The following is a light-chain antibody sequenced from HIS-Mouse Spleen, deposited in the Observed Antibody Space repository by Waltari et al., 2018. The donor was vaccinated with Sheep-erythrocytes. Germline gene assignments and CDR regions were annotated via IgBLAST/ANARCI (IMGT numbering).Light chain of an antibody. CDR2: AAS. V-gene: IGKV1-9*01. CDR1: QGISSY. Sequence: DIQLTQSPSFLSASVGDRVTITCRASQGISSYLAWYQQKPGKAPKLLIYAASTLQSGVPSRFSGSGSGTEFTLTISCLQPEDFATYYCQQLNSYLTWTFGQGTKVEIK. J-gene: IGKJ1*01. CDR3: QQLNSYLTWT.